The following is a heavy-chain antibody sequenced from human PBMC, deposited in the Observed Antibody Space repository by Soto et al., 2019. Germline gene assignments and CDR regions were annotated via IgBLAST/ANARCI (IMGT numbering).Heavy chain of an antibody. CDR1: GYTFTSYG. CDR2: ISAYNGNT. CDR3: ARDCGINGVCYKAY. D-gene: IGHD2-8*01. Sequence: ASVKVSCKASGYTFTSYGISWVRQAPGQGLEWMGWISAYNGNTNYAQKLQGRVTMTTDTSTSTAYMELRSLRSDDTAVYYCARDCGINGVCYKAYWGQGTLVTVSS. J-gene: IGHJ4*02. V-gene: IGHV1-18*04.